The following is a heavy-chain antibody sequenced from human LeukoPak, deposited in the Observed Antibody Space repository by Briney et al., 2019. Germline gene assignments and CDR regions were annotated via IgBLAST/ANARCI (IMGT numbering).Heavy chain of an antibody. J-gene: IGHJ6*02. Sequence: PGGSLRLSCAASGFTFSSYGMHWVRQAPGKGPEWVALISYDGGNKYYADSVKGRFTIYRDNSKNTLYLQMNSLRAEDTAVYYCAKGYYDFWSGYYMPGGMDVWGQGTTVTVSS. CDR3: AKGYYDFWSGYYMPGGMDV. V-gene: IGHV3-30*18. D-gene: IGHD3-3*01. CDR2: ISYDGGNK. CDR1: GFTFSSYG.